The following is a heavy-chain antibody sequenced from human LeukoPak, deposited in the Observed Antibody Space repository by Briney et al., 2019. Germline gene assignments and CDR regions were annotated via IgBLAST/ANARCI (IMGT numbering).Heavy chain of an antibody. CDR1: GFTFSSYY. V-gene: IGHV3-7*01. Sequence: GGTLRLSCAASGFTFSSYYMSWVRQPPGKGLEWVANIKQDGDEKHYVDSVKGRFTIDRDHAKSSLYLEMNSLRVEDTAVYYCARDPRGSEYSHFDSWGQGTQVTVSS. D-gene: IGHD3-10*01. CDR3: ARDPRGSEYSHFDS. J-gene: IGHJ4*02. CDR2: IKQDGDEK.